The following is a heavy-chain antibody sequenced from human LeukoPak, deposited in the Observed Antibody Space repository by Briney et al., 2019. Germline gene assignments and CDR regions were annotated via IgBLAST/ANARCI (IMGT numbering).Heavy chain of an antibody. CDR2: IIPILGIA. Sequence: EASVKVSCKASGGTFSSYAISWVRQAPGQGLEWMGRIIPILGIANYAQKFQGRVTITADKSTSTAYMELSSLRSEDTAVYYCARGSGSGGADYWGQGTLVTVSS. CDR3: ARGSGSGGADY. J-gene: IGHJ4*02. CDR1: GGTFSSYA. D-gene: IGHD1-26*01. V-gene: IGHV1-69*04.